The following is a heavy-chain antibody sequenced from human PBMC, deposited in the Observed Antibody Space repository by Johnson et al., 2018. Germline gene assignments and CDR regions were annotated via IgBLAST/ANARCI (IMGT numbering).Heavy chain of an antibody. CDR1: GFTFSSYG. J-gene: IGHJ1*01. CDR3: TSYSH. V-gene: IGHV3-30*03. Sequence: QVQLVQSGGGVVQXGRSLRLSCAASGFTFSSYGMHWVRQAPGKGLEWVAVISYDGSNKYYAESVKGRFTISRDNSKNTLYLQMNSLKTEDTAVYYWTSYSHWGQGTLVTVSS. D-gene: IGHD2-21*01. CDR2: ISYDGSNK.